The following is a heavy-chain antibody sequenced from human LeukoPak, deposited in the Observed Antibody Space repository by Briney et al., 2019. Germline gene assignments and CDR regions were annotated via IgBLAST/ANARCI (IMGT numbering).Heavy chain of an antibody. J-gene: IGHJ4*02. CDR2: INHSGST. CDR1: GGSFSGYY. D-gene: IGHD6-19*01. Sequence: PSETLSLTCAVYGGSFSGYYWSWIRQPPGKGLEWIGEINHSGSTNYNPSLKSRVTISVDTSKNQFSLKLSSVTAADTAVYYCARGRGSSGSTSFDYWGQGTLVTVSS. V-gene: IGHV4-34*01. CDR3: ARGRGSSGSTSFDY.